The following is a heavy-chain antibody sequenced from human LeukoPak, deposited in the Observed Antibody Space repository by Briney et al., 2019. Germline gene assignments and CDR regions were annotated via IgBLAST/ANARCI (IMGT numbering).Heavy chain of an antibody. CDR2: ISYDGSNK. Sequence: PGGSLRLSCAASGFTFSSYAMHWVRQAPGKGLEWVAVISYDGSNKYYADSVKGRFTISRDNSKNTLYLQMNSLRAEDTAVYYCARDRGWYMAPPIHYWGQGTLVTVSS. D-gene: IGHD6-19*01. J-gene: IGHJ4*02. V-gene: IGHV3-30-3*01. CDR1: GFTFSSYA. CDR3: ARDRGWYMAPPIHY.